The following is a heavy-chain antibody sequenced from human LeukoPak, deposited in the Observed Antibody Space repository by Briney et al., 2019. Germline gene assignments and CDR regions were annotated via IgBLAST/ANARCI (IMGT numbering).Heavy chain of an antibody. CDR1: GFTVSSNY. CDR2: IYSGGST. CDR3: ARDSLYYYYYGMDV. Sequence: GGSLRLSCAASGFTVSSNYMSWVRQAPGKGLEWVSVIYSGGSTYYADSVKGRFTISRDNSKNTLYLQMNSLRAEDMAVYYCARDSLYYYYYGMDVWGQGTTVTVSS. V-gene: IGHV3-53*01. J-gene: IGHJ6*02.